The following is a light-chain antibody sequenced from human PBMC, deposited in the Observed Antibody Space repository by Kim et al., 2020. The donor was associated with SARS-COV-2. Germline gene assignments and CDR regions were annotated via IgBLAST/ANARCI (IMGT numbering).Light chain of an antibody. V-gene: IGKV1-12*01. Sequence: ASVGDRVTITCRASQGIYSYVAWYQQKPGKAPKLLIYPASSLQSGVPSRFIGSASGTDFTLTISSLQPEDFATYYCQQANSFPWTFGQGTKVDIK. CDR3: QQANSFPWT. CDR2: PAS. J-gene: IGKJ1*01. CDR1: QGIYSY.